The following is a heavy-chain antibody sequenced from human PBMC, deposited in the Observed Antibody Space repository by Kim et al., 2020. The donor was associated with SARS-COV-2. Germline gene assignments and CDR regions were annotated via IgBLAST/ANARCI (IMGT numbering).Heavy chain of an antibody. CDR1: GGSISSSSYY. D-gene: IGHD3-10*01. CDR3: ASRRIRGYEGDPTDYFDY. Sequence: SETLSLTCTVSGGSISSSSYYWGWIRQPPGKGLEWIGSIYYIGITYYNPSLKSRLTISVDTSKNQFSLKLSSVTAADTALYYCASRRIRGYEGDPTDYFDYWGQGTLVTVSS. J-gene: IGHJ4*02. CDR2: IYYIGIT. V-gene: IGHV4-39*01.